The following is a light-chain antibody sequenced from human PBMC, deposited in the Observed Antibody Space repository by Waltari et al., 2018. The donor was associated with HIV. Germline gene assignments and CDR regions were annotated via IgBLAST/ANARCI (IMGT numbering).Light chain of an antibody. V-gene: IGLV2-23*01. CDR1: SRDVGIYNL. CDR2: EGS. Sequence: QSALTQPASVSGSPGQSITIPCTGTSRDVGIYNLVSWYQQHPGKAPKLMIYEGSKRPSGVSNRFSGSKSGNTASLTISGLQAEDEADYYCCSYAGSFVIFGGGTKLTVL. CDR3: CSYAGSFVI. J-gene: IGLJ2*01.